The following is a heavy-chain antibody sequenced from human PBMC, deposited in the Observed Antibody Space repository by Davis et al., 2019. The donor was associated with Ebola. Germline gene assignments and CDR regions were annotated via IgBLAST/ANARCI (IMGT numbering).Heavy chain of an antibody. CDR1: GFTVSSNY. CDR3: ARRHDYGDYLGFDP. Sequence: GGSLRLSCAASGFTVSSNYMSWVRQAPGKGLEWVSGINWNGGSTGYADSVKGRFTISRDNAKNSLYLQMNSLRDEDTAVYYCARRHDYGDYLGFDPWGQGTLVTVSS. CDR2: INWNGGST. D-gene: IGHD4-17*01. V-gene: IGHV3-20*04. J-gene: IGHJ5*02.